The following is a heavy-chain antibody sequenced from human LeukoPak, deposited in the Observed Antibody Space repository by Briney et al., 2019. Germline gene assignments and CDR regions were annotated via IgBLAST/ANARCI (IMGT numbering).Heavy chain of an antibody. CDR1: GFIFSNYA. J-gene: IGHJ4*01. Sequence: PGGSLRLSCKASGFIFSNYAMSWVRQAPGKGLEWVSIITGSGGDSYYTDSVKGRFTLSRDNSKNTLFLQMNSLRAEDTAVYFCAKQSAGSAAWYSLHYDFWGQGTLVTVSS. CDR2: ITGSGGDS. D-gene: IGHD6-13*01. CDR3: AKQSAGSAAWYSLHYDF. V-gene: IGHV3-23*01.